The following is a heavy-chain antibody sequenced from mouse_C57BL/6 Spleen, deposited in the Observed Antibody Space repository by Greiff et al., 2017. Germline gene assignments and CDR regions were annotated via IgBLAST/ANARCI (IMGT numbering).Heavy chain of an antibody. V-gene: IGHV1-59*01. CDR2: IDPSDSYT. Sequence: QVQLQQPGAELVKPGTSVKLSCKASGYTFTSYWMHWVKQRPGQGLEWIGVIDPSDSYTNYNQKFKGKATLTVDTSSSTAYMQLSSLTSEDSAVYYCARGDDGYYDYWGQGTTLTVSS. CDR1: GYTFTSYW. J-gene: IGHJ2*01. CDR3: ARGDDGYYDY. D-gene: IGHD2-3*01.